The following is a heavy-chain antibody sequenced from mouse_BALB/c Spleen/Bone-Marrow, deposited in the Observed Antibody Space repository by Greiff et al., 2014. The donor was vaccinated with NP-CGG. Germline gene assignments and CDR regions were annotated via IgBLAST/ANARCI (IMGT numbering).Heavy chain of an antibody. CDR1: GFNIKDTY. J-gene: IGHJ4*01. Sequence: EVQLQQSGAELVKPGASVKLSCTASGFNIKDTYMHWVKQRPEQGLEWIGRIDPANGNTKYDPKFQGKATITADTSSNTAYLQLSSLTSEDTAVYYCARYVHPYGLDYWGQGTSVTVSS. V-gene: IGHV14-3*02. CDR2: IDPANGNT. CDR3: ARYVHPYGLDY.